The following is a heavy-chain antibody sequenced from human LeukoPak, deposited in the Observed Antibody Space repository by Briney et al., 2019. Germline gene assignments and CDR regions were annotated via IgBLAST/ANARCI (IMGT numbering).Heavy chain of an antibody. CDR1: GFTFSSYA. V-gene: IGHV3-23*01. CDR3: AKDSIVVVVAAIPNAFDI. J-gene: IGHJ3*02. CDR2: ISGGGGST. D-gene: IGHD2-15*01. Sequence: PGGSLRLSCAASGFTFSSYAMSWVRQAPGKGLEWVSAISGGGGSTYYADSVKGRFTISRDNSKNTLYLQMNSLRAEDTAVYYCAKDSIVVVVAAIPNAFDIWGQGTMVTVSS.